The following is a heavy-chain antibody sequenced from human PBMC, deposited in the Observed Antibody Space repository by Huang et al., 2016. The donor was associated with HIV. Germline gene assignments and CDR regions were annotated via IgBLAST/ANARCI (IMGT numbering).Heavy chain of an antibody. CDR2: INHRGTT. Sequence: VQLHQWGAGLLKPSETLSLTCAVYGGSFSSYYWNWIRQSPGKGLEWIGQINHRGTTTYNPALKSRVTMSVDTSKNQFSLKLNAVTAADTAVYYCAREIMISFGGPFDPWGQGTLVTVSS. V-gene: IGHV4-34*01. CDR1: GGSFSSYY. J-gene: IGHJ5*02. D-gene: IGHD3-16*01. CDR3: AREIMISFGGPFDP.